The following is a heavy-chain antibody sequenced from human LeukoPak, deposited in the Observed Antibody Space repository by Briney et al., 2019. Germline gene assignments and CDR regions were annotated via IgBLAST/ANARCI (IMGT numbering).Heavy chain of an antibody. D-gene: IGHD3-10*01. CDR1: GGSFSGYY. J-gene: IGHJ4*02. Sequence: ETLSLTCAVYGGSFSGYYWSWIRQPPGKGLEWIGEINHSGSTNYNPSLKSRVTISVDTSKNQFSLKLSSVTAADTAVYYCARFTGPYRTYYYGSGSYRGTYYFDYWGQGTLVTVSS. CDR2: INHSGST. V-gene: IGHV4-34*01. CDR3: ARFTGPYRTYYYGSGSYRGTYYFDY.